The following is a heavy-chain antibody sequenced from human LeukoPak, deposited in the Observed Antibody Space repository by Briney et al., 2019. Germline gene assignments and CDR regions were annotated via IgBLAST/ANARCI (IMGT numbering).Heavy chain of an antibody. CDR1: GGSFSGYY. CDR3: ARRGRGIVVVVAATRRNWFDP. CDR2: INHSGST. Sequence: SETLSLTCAVYGGSFSGYYWSWIRQPPGKGLEWIGEINHSGSTNYNPSLKSRVTISVDTSKNQFSLKLSSVPAADTAVYYCARRGRGIVVVVAATRRNWFDPWGQGTLVTVSS. D-gene: IGHD2-15*01. J-gene: IGHJ5*02. V-gene: IGHV4-34*01.